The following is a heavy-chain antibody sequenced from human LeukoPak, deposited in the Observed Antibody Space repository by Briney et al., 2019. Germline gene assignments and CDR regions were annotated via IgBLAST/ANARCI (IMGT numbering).Heavy chain of an antibody. V-gene: IGHV3-11*01. CDR3: ATDGAGFDA. CDR1: GFTFNDYY. Sequence: GGSLRLSCAASGFTFNDYYMSWIRQAPGKGLEWLSYINIGGTNTHYADSVKGRFTISRDNAKKSLYLEMNNLRAEDTAVYYCATDGAGFDAWGQGVLVTVSP. J-gene: IGHJ5*02. CDR2: INIGGTNT.